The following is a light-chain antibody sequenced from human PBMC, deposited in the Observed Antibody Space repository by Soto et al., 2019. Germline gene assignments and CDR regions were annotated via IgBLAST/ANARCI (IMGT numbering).Light chain of an antibody. V-gene: IGLV2-23*01. CDR2: EGS. CDR3: CSYAGSSTPYV. CDR1: SSDVGSYNL. Sequence: QSALPQPASVSGSPGQAITISCTGTSSDVGSYNLVSWYQQHPGKAPKLMIYEGSKRPSGVSNRFSGSKSGNTASLTISGLQAEDEADYYCCSYAGSSTPYVFGTGTKVTV. J-gene: IGLJ1*01.